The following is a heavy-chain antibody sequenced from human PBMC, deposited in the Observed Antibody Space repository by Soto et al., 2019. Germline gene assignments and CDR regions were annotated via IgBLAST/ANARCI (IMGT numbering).Heavy chain of an antibody. D-gene: IGHD3-3*01. CDR1: GASISSYY. CDR2: IYYSGST. V-gene: IGHV4-59*08. Sequence: QVQLQESGPGLVKPSETLSLTCTVSGASISSYYWSWIRQPPGKGLEWIGYIYYSGSTNYNPSLKSRVTISGETSKNQFSLKLSSVTAADTAVYYCATRAADYDFWGGYYSYYYYMDVWGKGTPVTVSS. J-gene: IGHJ6*03. CDR3: ATRAADYDFWGGYYSYYYYMDV.